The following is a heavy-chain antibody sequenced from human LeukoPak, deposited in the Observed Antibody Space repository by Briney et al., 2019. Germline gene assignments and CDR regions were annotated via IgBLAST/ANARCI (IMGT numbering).Heavy chain of an antibody. D-gene: IGHD6-13*01. Sequence: PGGSLRLSRAASGFTFSSYSMNWVRQAPGKGLEWVSSISSSSSYIYYADSVKGRFTISRDNAKNSLYLQMNSLRAEDTAVYYCARIPLMYSSSRDPLSVLAVVPWGQGTLVTVSS. CDR1: GFTFSSYS. CDR2: ISSSSSYI. CDR3: ARIPLMYSSSRDPLSVLAVVP. J-gene: IGHJ5*02. V-gene: IGHV3-21*01.